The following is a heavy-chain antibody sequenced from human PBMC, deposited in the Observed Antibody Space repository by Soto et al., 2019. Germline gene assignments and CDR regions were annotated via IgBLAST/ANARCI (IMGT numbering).Heavy chain of an antibody. Sequence: GGSLRLSCAASGFTFSSYDMHWVRQATGKGLEWVSAIGTAGDTYYPGSVKGRFTISRENAKNSLYLQMNSLRAGDTAVYYCARGPRRTTDIVVHERYYYYMDVWGKGTTVTVSS. CDR2: IGTAGDT. CDR3: ARGPRRTTDIVVHERYYYYMDV. V-gene: IGHV3-13*01. D-gene: IGHD2-2*01. J-gene: IGHJ6*03. CDR1: GFTFSSYD.